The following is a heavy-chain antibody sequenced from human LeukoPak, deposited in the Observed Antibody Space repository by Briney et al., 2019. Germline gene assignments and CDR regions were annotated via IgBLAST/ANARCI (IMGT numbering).Heavy chain of an antibody. J-gene: IGHJ3*02. CDR1: GDSVST. Sequence: SQTLSLTCVISGDSVSTWNWIRQSPSRGLEWLGRTYYRSKWSYDYAESVKSRITIYADTSKNQFSLHLNSVTPEDTAVYYCARGRASAFDIWGQGTVVAVSS. CDR2: TYYRSKWSY. D-gene: IGHD2-2*01. V-gene: IGHV6-1*01. CDR3: ARGRASAFDI.